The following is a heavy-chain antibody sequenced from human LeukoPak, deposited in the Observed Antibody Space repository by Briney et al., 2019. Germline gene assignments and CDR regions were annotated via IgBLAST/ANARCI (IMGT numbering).Heavy chain of an antibody. Sequence: ASVTVSCKASGYTFTSYGISWVRQAPGQGLEWMGWISAYNGNTNYAQKFQGRVSMTTDTSTTTAYMELRSLRSDDTAVYYCARDPDIVASSSYFDFWGRGTLVTVSS. CDR2: ISAYNGNT. J-gene: IGHJ4*02. CDR1: GYTFTSYG. CDR3: ARDPDIVASSSYFDF. V-gene: IGHV1-18*04. D-gene: IGHD5-12*01.